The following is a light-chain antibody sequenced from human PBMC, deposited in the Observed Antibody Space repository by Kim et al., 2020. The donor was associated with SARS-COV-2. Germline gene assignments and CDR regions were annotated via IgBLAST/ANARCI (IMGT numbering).Light chain of an antibody. CDR3: QKYNSASWT. Sequence: TSVGDTVTITRRARQGIINYLAWYQQKPGKLPHLLIYAASTLQSGVPSRFSGSGSGTDFTLTISSLQPEDVATYYCQKYNSASWTFGQGTKVDIK. V-gene: IGKV1-27*01. CDR2: AAS. J-gene: IGKJ1*01. CDR1: QGIINY.